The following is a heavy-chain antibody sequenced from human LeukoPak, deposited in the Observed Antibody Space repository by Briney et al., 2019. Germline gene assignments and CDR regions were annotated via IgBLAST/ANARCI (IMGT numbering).Heavy chain of an antibody. Sequence: SETLSLTCTVSGGSISSYYWSWIRQPAGKGLEWIGRIYTSGSTNYNPSLKSRVTMSVDTSKNQFFLKLSSVTAADTAVYHCARHYVSGSYYSHFDYWGQGALVTVSS. CDR1: GGSISSYY. CDR3: ARHYVSGSYYSHFDY. J-gene: IGHJ4*02. CDR2: IYTSGST. D-gene: IGHD3-10*01. V-gene: IGHV4-4*07.